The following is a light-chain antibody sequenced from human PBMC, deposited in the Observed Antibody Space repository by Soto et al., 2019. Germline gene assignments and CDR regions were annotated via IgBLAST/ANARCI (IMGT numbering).Light chain of an antibody. CDR3: AAWDDSLNGNYV. J-gene: IGLJ1*01. Sequence: QSVLTQPPSASGTPGQRVTISCSGSSSNIGSNTVNWYQQLPGTAPKLLIYSNNQRPSGVPDRFSGSKSGTSAFLAISGLQSEDEADYYCAAWDDSLNGNYVFGTGTQLTVL. CDR1: SSNIGSNT. V-gene: IGLV1-44*01. CDR2: SNN.